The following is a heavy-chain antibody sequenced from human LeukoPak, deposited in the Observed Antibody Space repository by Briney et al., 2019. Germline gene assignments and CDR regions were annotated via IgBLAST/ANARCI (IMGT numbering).Heavy chain of an antibody. CDR3: ARTAYYYDSSGYDDAFDI. J-gene: IGHJ3*02. D-gene: IGHD3-22*01. V-gene: IGHV3-11*01. Sequence: GGSLRLSCVASGFTFSDYYMSWIRQAPGKGLEWVSHISSRGIITYYADSVKGRFTISRDNAKNSLCLQMNSLRAEDTAVYYCARTAYYYDSSGYDDAFDIWGQGTMVTVSS. CDR1: GFTFSDYY. CDR2: ISSRGIIT.